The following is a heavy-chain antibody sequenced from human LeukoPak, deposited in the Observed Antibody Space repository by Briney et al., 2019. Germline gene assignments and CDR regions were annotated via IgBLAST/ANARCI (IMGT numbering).Heavy chain of an antibody. J-gene: IGHJ4*02. CDR1: GFTFSNYW. D-gene: IGHD1-1*01. V-gene: IGHV3-7*01. CDR2: IKQDGSEK. Sequence: GGSLRLSCATSGFTFSNYWMSWVRQAPGKGLEWVANIKQDGSEKFYVDSVKGRFTIPRDDAKNSVYLQLNSLRAEDTAVYYCARDLRKVEATKDYWGQGTLVTVSS. CDR3: ARDLRKVEATKDY.